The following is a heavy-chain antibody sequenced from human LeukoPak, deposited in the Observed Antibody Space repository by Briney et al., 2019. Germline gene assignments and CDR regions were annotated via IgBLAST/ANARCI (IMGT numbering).Heavy chain of an antibody. D-gene: IGHD2-2*01. V-gene: IGHV1-2*06. CDR1: GYTFTGYY. CDR3: AREYCSSTSCRYYFDY. CDR2: INPNSGGT. J-gene: IGHJ4*02. Sequence: ASVKVSCKASGYTFTGYYMHWVRQAPGQGLEWMGRINPNSGGTNYAQKFQGRVTMTRDTSIGTAYMELSGLRSDDTAVYYCAREYCSSTSCRYYFDYWGQGTLVTVSS.